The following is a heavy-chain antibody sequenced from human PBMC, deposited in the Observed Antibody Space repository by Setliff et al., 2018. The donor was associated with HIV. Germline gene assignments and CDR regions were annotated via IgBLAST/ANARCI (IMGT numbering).Heavy chain of an antibody. D-gene: IGHD6-6*01. CDR1: GDSIGSNTFY. CDR2: INHSGNT. J-gene: IGHJ4*02. Sequence: PSETLSLTCSVYGDSIGSNTFYWGWLRQPPGKEPEWIGSINHSGNTYYYPSLKSRVTMSVDTSKNQFSLRLSSVTATGTAVYYCARHRASSSGFPLDFWGQGILVTVS. CDR3: ARHRASSSGFPLDF. V-gene: IGHV4-39*01.